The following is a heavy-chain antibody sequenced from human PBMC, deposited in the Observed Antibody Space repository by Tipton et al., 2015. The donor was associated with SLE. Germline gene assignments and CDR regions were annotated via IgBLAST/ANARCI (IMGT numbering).Heavy chain of an antibody. CDR1: GGSIGSSNSY. D-gene: IGHD3-3*01. CDR2: VFNDGNT. CDR3: ARARSEDAFWREYVNYYYYMDV. J-gene: IGHJ6*03. V-gene: IGHV4-39*07. Sequence: LRLSCTVFGGSIGSSNSYWGWIRQPPGKGLEWIGSVFNDGNTYDNPSLKSRVTISVDTSKNQFSLKLMSLTAADTAVYYCARARSEDAFWREYVNYYYYMDVWGRGTTVTVSS.